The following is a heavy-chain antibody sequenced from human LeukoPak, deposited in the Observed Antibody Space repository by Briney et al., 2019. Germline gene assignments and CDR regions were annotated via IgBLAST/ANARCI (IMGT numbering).Heavy chain of an antibody. CDR1: GGSISSSSYY. CDR2: IYYSGST. Sequence: SETLSLTCTVSGGSISSSSYYWGWIRQPPGKGLEWIGSIYYSGSTYYNPSLNRRVTISVDTSKNQFSLKLSPVTAADTAVYYCAREQYSSSSGYYYYYMDVWGKGTTVTVSS. V-gene: IGHV4-39*07. CDR3: AREQYSSSSGYYYYYMDV. J-gene: IGHJ6*03. D-gene: IGHD6-6*01.